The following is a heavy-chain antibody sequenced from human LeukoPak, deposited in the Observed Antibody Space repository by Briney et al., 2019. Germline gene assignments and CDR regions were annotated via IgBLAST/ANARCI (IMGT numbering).Heavy chain of an antibody. D-gene: IGHD5-18*01. J-gene: IGHJ6*03. V-gene: IGHV3-30*04. CDR3: ARDPLLPRYRYGHYYMDV. CDR2: MSYDGSNT. CDR1: GFTFSSYA. Sequence: GGSLRLSCAASGFTFSSYAMHWVRQAPGKGLEGVAVMSYDGSNTYYADSLKGRLTLSRDNSKNTLYLQMNSLRAEDTAVYYCARDPLLPRYRYGHYYMDVWGKGTTVTVSS.